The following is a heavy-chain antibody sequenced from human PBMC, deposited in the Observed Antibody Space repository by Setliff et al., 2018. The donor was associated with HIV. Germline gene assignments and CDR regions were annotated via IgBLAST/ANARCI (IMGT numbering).Heavy chain of an antibody. Sequence: LSLTCTVSAYSIRNGYYWGWIRQSPGKGLEWIGTLYYDGNTYYNPSLKSRVTISVDTSKNQFSLKLSSVTAADTAVYYCAGEAWTSYRSSSGYYYYYMDVWGKGTTVTVSS. D-gene: IGHD6-6*01. J-gene: IGHJ6*03. CDR1: AYSIRNGYY. CDR3: AGEAWTSYRSSSGYYYYYMDV. CDR2: LYYDGNT. V-gene: IGHV4-38-2*02.